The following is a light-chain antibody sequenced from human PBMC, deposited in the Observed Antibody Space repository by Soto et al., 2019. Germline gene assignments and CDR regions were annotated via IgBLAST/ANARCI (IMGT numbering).Light chain of an antibody. CDR1: QSVSRSY. Sequence: EIVLTQSPGTLSLSPGEKATLSCRASQSVSRSYLAGYQQKPGQAPRLLIYGASSRATGIPDRFSGSGSGTDFTLTINRLEPEDFAVYYCQQYGTSRAFGQGTKVENK. CDR3: QQYGTSRA. V-gene: IGKV3-20*01. CDR2: GAS. J-gene: IGKJ1*01.